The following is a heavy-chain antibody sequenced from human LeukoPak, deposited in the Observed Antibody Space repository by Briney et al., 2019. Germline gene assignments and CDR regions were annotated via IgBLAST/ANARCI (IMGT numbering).Heavy chain of an antibody. CDR2: ISGSGGST. CDR1: GFTFSSYS. Sequence: GGSLRLSCAASGFTFSSYSMNWVRQAPGKGLEWVSAISGSGGSTYYADSVKGRFTISRDNSKNTLYLQMNSLRAEDTAVYFCAKGLRTGVGPYMGYHYYMDVWGKGATVTVSS. J-gene: IGHJ6*03. D-gene: IGHD3-16*01. CDR3: AKGLRTGVGPYMGYHYYMDV. V-gene: IGHV3-23*01.